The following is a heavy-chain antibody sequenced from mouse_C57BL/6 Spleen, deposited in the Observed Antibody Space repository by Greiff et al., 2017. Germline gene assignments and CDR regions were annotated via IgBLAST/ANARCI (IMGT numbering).Heavy chain of an antibody. CDR3: ASSGDHYYFYY. CDR1: GFTFTDYY. CDR2: IRNKANGYTT. Sequence: EVQVVESGGGLVQPGGSLSLSCAASGFTFTDYYMSWVRQPPGKALEWLGFIRNKANGYTTEYSASVKGRFTISRDNSQSILYLQMNALRAEDSATYYCASSGDHYYFYYWGQGTTLTVSS. D-gene: IGHD3-1*01. J-gene: IGHJ2*01. V-gene: IGHV7-3*01.